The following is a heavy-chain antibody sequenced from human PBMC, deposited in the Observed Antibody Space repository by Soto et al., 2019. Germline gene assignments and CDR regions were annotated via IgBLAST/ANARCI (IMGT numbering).Heavy chain of an antibody. CDR2: IIPIFGTA. CDR3: ARGHYYDSSGYYIDY. D-gene: IGHD3-22*01. Sequence: GASVNVSCKASGGTFSSYAISWVRQAPGQGLEWMGGIIPIFGTANYAQKFQGRVTITADESTSTAYMELSSLRSEDTAVYYCARGHYYDSSGYYIDYWGQGTLVTVSS. CDR1: GGTFSSYA. J-gene: IGHJ4*02. V-gene: IGHV1-69*13.